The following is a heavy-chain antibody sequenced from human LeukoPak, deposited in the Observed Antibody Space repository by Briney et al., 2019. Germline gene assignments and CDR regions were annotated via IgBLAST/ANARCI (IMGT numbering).Heavy chain of an antibody. V-gene: IGHV1-8*01. CDR2: MTPNSGNT. Sequence: PGASVKVSCKASGYTFTSYDINWVRQATGQGLEWMGGMTPNSGNTGYAQKFQGRVTITRNTSRSTAYMELSSLRSEDTAVYYCAREEEAAAATGDYWGQGTLVTVSS. CDR1: GYTFTSYD. D-gene: IGHD6-13*01. CDR3: AREEEAAAATGDY. J-gene: IGHJ4*02.